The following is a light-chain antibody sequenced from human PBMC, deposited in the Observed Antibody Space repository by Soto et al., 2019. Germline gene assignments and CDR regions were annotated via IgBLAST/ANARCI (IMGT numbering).Light chain of an antibody. CDR3: QQRNSWPPT. J-gene: IGKJ4*02. CDR1: LSINSD. Sequence: IVLTQSPATLSLSPGVRASLSCRASLSINSDLAWYQQKPGQAPRLLIYDVSNRATGIPARFSGSGSGTDFTLTISSLEPEDSAIYYCQQRNSWPPTFGGGTKVEIK. V-gene: IGKV3-11*01. CDR2: DVS.